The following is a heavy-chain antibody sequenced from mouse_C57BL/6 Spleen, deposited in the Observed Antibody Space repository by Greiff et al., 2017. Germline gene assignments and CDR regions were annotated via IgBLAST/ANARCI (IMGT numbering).Heavy chain of an antibody. CDR1: GYTFTDYN. V-gene: IGHV1-22*01. D-gene: IGHD2-4*01. J-gene: IGHJ3*01. CDR3: ATGAYDYDLTWFAY. CDR2: INPNNGGT. Sequence: EVQLQQSGPELVKPGASVKMSCKASGYTFTDYNMHWVKQSHGKSLEWIGYINPNNGGTSYNQKFKGKATLTVNKSSSTAYMELRSLTSEDSAVYYCATGAYDYDLTWFAYWGQGTLVTVSA.